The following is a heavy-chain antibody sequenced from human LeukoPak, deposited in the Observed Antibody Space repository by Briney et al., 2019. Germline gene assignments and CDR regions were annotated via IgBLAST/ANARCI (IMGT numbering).Heavy chain of an antibody. J-gene: IGHJ3*02. Sequence: GASVKVSCKASGYTFTSHGISWVRQAPGQGLEWMGWISTYNGNTNYAQKLQGRVSMTTDTSTSTAYMDLRSLRSDDTAVYYCARDYPISVASGVDAFDIWGQGTMVTVSS. V-gene: IGHV1-18*01. D-gene: IGHD5-12*01. CDR1: GYTFTSHG. CDR2: ISTYNGNT. CDR3: ARDYPISVASGVDAFDI.